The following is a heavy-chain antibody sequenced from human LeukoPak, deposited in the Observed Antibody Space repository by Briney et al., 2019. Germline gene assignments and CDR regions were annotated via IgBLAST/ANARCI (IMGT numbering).Heavy chain of an antibody. CDR3: ARVWAVGEYFDY. J-gene: IGHJ4*02. Sequence: SETLSLTCTVSGGSISSSSYSWGWIRQPPGQGLEWIGSIYYSGSTYYNPSLKSRVTISVDTSKNQFSLKLSSVTAADTAVYYCARVWAVGEYFDYWGQGTLVTVSS. V-gene: IGHV4-39*07. CDR2: IYYSGST. D-gene: IGHD1-26*01. CDR1: GGSISSSSYS.